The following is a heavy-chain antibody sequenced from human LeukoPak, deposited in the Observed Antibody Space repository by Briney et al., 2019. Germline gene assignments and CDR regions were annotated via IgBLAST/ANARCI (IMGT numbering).Heavy chain of an antibody. CDR1: GGSISHYY. V-gene: IGHV4-59*01. CDR2: IYYSGTT. Sequence: SETLSLTCTVSGGSISHYYWSWLRQSPGKGLEWIGYIYYSGTTNYNPSLKSRVTISVDTSRNQFSLQLRSVTAADTAVYYCAREDPQTTVPEGMDVWGQGTTVIVSS. CDR3: AREDPQTTVPEGMDV. J-gene: IGHJ6*02. D-gene: IGHD4-17*01.